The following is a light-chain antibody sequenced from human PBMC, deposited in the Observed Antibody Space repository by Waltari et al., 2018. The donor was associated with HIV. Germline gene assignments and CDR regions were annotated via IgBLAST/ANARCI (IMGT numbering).Light chain of an antibody. V-gene: IGLV6-57*03. CDR1: SGSIASNS. J-gene: IGLJ3*02. CDR3: QSFDTNNHWV. CDR2: EDY. Sequence: NFMLTQPHSVSASPEKTVTISCTRTSGSIASNSVQWFQQRPGQAPTTILYEDYQRPSGVPDRFSGTLDESSNSASLTISGVKTEDEADYYCQSFDTNNHWVFGGGTRLTVL.